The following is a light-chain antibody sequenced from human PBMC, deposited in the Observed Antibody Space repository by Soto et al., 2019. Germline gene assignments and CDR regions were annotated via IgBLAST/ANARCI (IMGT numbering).Light chain of an antibody. J-gene: IGKJ3*01. Sequence: EIVLTQSPATLSLSPGERAILSCRASQSVSTCLAWYQQKPGQAPRLLIFDASNRATGIPARFSGSGSGTDFTLTISSLEPEDFAVYYCQQRSSWPFTFGPGTKVDIK. CDR1: QSVSTC. CDR2: DAS. V-gene: IGKV3-11*01. CDR3: QQRSSWPFT.